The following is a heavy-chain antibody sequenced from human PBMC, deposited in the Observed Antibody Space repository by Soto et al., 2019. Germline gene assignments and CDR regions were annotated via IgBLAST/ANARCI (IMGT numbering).Heavy chain of an antibody. CDR1: GFTLSNYG. CDR2: ISDDGTKK. J-gene: IGHJ3*01. Sequence: PGGSLRLSCAVYGFTLSNYGMHWVRQAPGKGLEWVALISDDGTKKYFVDSVKGRFTISRDNSRNKEYLQMNRPTAEESAFYYCAKDYLVISKVFDFCGQGTLVTVSS. V-gene: IGHV3-30*18. D-gene: IGHD3-10*01. CDR3: AKDYLVISKVFDF.